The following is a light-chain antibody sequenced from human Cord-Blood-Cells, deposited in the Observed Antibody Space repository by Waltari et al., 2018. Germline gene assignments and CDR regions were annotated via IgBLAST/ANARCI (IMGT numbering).Light chain of an antibody. J-gene: IGKJ1*01. CDR1: QSVLYSSNNKND. Sequence: DIVMTQSPDSLAVSLGERATIICKSSQSVLYSSNNKNDLAWYQQKPGQPPTLLIYWASTRESGVPDRFSGSGSGTDFTLTIGSLQAEDVAVYYCQQYYSTPWTFGQGTKVEIK. CDR2: WAS. V-gene: IGKV4-1*01. CDR3: QQYYSTPWT.